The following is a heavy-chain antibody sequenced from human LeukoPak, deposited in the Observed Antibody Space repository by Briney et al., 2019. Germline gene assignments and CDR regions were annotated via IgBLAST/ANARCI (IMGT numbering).Heavy chain of an antibody. D-gene: IGHD5-18*01. Sequence: GGSLRLSCAASKFMFNNYWMNRVRQAPGKGLAWVSRISSDGTTRTYADSVKGRFTISRDNAKNSLYLQMNSLRAEDTALYYCEKNIGAVNTAMLVDYWAQETLVTVSS. CDR3: EKNIGAVNTAMLVDY. V-gene: IGHV3-74*01. J-gene: IGHJ4*02. CDR2: ISSDGTTR. CDR1: KFMFNNYW.